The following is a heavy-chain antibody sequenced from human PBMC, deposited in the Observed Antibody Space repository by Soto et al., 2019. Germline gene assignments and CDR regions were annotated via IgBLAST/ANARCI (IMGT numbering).Heavy chain of an antibody. J-gene: IGHJ5*02. CDR2: INHSGST. CDR3: ARGRVDYIWGSYRFSWFDP. CDR1: GVSFSGYY. D-gene: IGHD3-16*02. V-gene: IGHV4-34*01. Sequence: SETLSLTCAVYGVSFSGYYWSWIRQPPGKGLEWIGEINHSGSTNYNPSLKSRVTISVDTSKNQFSLKLSSVTAADTAVYYCARGRVDYIWGSYRFSWFDPWGQGTLVTVSS.